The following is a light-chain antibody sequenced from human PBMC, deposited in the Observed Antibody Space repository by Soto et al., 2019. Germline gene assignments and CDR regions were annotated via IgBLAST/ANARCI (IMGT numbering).Light chain of an antibody. V-gene: IGKV1-39*01. CDR2: AAS. J-gene: IGKJ1*01. CDR1: QGISTY. Sequence: DIQITQSPSSLSASVGDRVTITCRASQGISTYLNWYQQKPGKAPKLLIYAASNLQSGVPSRFSGSGSGTDFTLTISCLQSEDFATYYCQQYYSYPQTFGQGTKVEIK. CDR3: QQYYSYPQT.